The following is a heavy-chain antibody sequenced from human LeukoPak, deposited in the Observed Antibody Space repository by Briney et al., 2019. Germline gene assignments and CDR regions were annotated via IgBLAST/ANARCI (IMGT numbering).Heavy chain of an antibody. CDR2: IIPILGIA. D-gene: IGHD6-19*01. J-gene: IGHJ3*02. CDR1: GYTFTSYG. Sequence: GASVKVSCKASGYTFTSYGISWVRQAPGQGLEWMGRIIPILGIANYAQKFQGRVTITADKSTSTAYMELSSLRSEDTAVYYCARVIAVAGIHAFDIWGQGTMVTVSS. V-gene: IGHV1-69*04. CDR3: ARVIAVAGIHAFDI.